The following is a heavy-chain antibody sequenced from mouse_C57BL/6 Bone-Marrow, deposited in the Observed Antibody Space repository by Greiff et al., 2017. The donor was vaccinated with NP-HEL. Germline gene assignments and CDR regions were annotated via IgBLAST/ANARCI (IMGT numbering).Heavy chain of an antibody. V-gene: IGHV14-4*01. CDR3: TTWRLLFAY. J-gene: IGHJ3*01. D-gene: IGHD1-1*01. CDR2: IDPENGDT. Sequence: EVQLVESGAELVRPGASVKLSCTASGFNIKDDYMHWVKQRPEQGLEWIGWIDPENGDTEYASKFQGKATITADTSSNTAYLQLSSLTSEDTAVYYCTTWRLLFAYWGQGTLVTVSA. CDR1: GFNIKDDY.